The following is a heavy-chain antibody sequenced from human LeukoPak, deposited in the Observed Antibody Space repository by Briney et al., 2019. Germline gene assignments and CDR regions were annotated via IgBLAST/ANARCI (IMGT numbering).Heavy chain of an antibody. Sequence: GASVKVSCKDSGGTFSSYSINWVRQAPRQGLEWMGWINPNSGGTNYAQKFQGRVTMTRDTSISTAYMELSRLRFDDTAVYYCARDTPTATADYWGQGTLVTVSS. D-gene: IGHD5-18*01. CDR3: ARDTPTATADY. CDR1: GGTFSSYS. V-gene: IGHV1-2*02. CDR2: INPNSGGT. J-gene: IGHJ4*02.